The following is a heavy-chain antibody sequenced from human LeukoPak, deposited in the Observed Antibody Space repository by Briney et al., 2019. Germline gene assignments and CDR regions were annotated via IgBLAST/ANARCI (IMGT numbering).Heavy chain of an antibody. Sequence: ASVKVSCKASGGTFSSYAISWVRQAPGQGLEWMGGIIPIFGTANYAQKFQGRVTITVDESTSTAYMELSSLRSEDTAVYYCARLTIFGVVEGVYFDYWGQGTLVTVSS. CDR2: IIPIFGTA. CDR1: GGTFSSYA. V-gene: IGHV1-69*01. CDR3: ARLTIFGVVEGVYFDY. J-gene: IGHJ4*02. D-gene: IGHD3-3*01.